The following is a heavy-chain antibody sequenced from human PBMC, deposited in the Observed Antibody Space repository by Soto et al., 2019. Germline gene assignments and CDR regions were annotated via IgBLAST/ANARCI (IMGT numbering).Heavy chain of an antibody. D-gene: IGHD2-2*01. J-gene: IGHJ4*02. CDR3: ARGGHTAADY. V-gene: IGHV1-69*02. Sequence: QVQLVQYGAEVKKPGSSVKVFCMASRGTFSSCTINWVRQAPGQGLEWMGRIIPILDIATYAQKFQGRITIIADTSTSTAYMELSSLRSEDTAVYYCARGGHTAADYWGQGTLVTVSS. CDR2: IIPILDIA. CDR1: RGTFSSCT.